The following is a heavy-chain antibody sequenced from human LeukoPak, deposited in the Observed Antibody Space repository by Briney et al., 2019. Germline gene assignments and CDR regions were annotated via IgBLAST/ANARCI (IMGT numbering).Heavy chain of an antibody. CDR3: ARGGSFVEY. V-gene: IGHV3-48*03. CDR2: ISSGGSTV. Sequence: GGSLRLSCAASGFTFNNYAIMWVRQAPGKGLEWVSYISSGGSTVYYADSVKGRFTVSRDNAKNSLYLQVSSLRAEDTAVYYCARGGSFVEYWGQGTLVIVSS. D-gene: IGHD3-10*01. CDR1: GFTFNNYA. J-gene: IGHJ4*02.